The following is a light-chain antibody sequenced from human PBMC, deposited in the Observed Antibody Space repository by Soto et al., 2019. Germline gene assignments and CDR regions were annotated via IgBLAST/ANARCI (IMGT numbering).Light chain of an antibody. J-gene: IGKJ2*01. CDR1: HVISSW. CDR3: QQTNDFPYT. CDR2: AAS. Sequence: DIQMTQSPSSVSASVGDRVTITCRASHVISSWLAWYQQKPGKAPKLLIYAASRLQSGVPSRFSGSESGAESSLTISSLQPEDVATYYCQQTNDFPYTFGQGTKLEIK. V-gene: IGKV1-12*01.